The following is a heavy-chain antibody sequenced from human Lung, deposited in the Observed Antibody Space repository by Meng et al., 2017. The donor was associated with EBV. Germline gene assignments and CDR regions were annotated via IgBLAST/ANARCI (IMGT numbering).Heavy chain of an antibody. J-gene: IGHJ5*02. CDR1: GGAISRSNW. V-gene: IGHV4-4*02. D-gene: IGHD2-2*02. Sequence: QESGPGLGRAWGTLALTCAVSGGAISRSNWWSWVRQPPGKDLEWSGYISYSGATHYNPSLKSRLTMSVDTAKNQFSLSLISVTAADTAVDYCARVVGDCASCYKGWFDPWGQGTLVTVSS. CDR2: ISYSGAT. CDR3: ARVVGDCASCYKGWFDP.